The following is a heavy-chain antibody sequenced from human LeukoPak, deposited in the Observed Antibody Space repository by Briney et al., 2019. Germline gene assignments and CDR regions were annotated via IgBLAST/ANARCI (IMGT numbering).Heavy chain of an antibody. D-gene: IGHD2-8*02. CDR2: IYHSGST. CDR1: GGSINNYY. V-gene: IGHV4-59*08. J-gene: IGHJ4*02. CDR3: ARLGTGGTSFDH. Sequence: SETLSLTCTVSGGSINNYYWNWIRQPPGKGLEWIGYIYHSGSTNQNPSLKSRVTISVDTSKNQFSLKLTSVTAADTAFYYCARLGTGGTSFDHWGQGNLVTVSS.